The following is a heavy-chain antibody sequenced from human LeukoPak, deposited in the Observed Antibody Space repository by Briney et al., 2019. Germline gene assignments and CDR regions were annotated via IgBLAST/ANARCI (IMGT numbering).Heavy chain of an antibody. CDR1: GFTFSSYG. Sequence: GRSLRLSCAASGFTFSSYGMHWVRQAPGKGLEWVAVIWYDGSNKYYADSVKARFTISRDNSKNTLYLQMNSLRAEDTAVYYCARDPYSSGVNWFDPWGQGTLVTVSS. D-gene: IGHD6-25*01. J-gene: IGHJ5*02. CDR3: ARDPYSSGVNWFDP. V-gene: IGHV3-33*01. CDR2: IWYDGSNK.